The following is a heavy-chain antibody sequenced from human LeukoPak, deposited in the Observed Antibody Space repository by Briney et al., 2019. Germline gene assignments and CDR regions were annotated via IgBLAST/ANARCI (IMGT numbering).Heavy chain of an antibody. CDR2: IYYSGST. Sequence: SETLSLTCTVSGGSISSYYWSWIRQPPGKGLEWIGYIYYSGSTNYNPSLKSRVTISVDTSENQFSLKLSSVTAADTAVYYCARSDPRRAARRYYFDYWGQGTLVTVSS. CDR3: ARSDPRRAARRYYFDY. D-gene: IGHD6-6*01. V-gene: IGHV4-59*01. CDR1: GGSISSYY. J-gene: IGHJ4*02.